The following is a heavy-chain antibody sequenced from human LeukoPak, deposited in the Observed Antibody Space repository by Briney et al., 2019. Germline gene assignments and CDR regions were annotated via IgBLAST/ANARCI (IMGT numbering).Heavy chain of an antibody. CDR1: GFTLRNYW. CDR2: INSDGSST. Sequence: GGSLRLSCAASGFTLRNYWMHWVRQTPGKGLVWVSRINSDGSSTSYADSVKGRFTISRDNAKNTLYLQMNSLRAEDTAVYYCARDSRYDYYYMDVWGKGTTVTVSS. D-gene: IGHD6-25*01. J-gene: IGHJ6*03. CDR3: ARDSRYDYYYMDV. V-gene: IGHV3-74*01.